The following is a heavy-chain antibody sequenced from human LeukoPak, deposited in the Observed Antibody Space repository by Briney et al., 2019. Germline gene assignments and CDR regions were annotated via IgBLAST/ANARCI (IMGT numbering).Heavy chain of an antibody. V-gene: IGHV3-21*01. Sequence: GGSLRLSCAASEFTFSSYNMNWVRQAPGKGLEWVSSISSSSKYIYYADSVKGRFTISRDNAKNSLYLQMNSLRAEDTAVYYCASSLLATTGPLFYWGLGTLVTVSS. D-gene: IGHD5-24*01. CDR2: ISSSSKYI. J-gene: IGHJ4*02. CDR3: ASSLLATTGPLFY. CDR1: EFTFSSYN.